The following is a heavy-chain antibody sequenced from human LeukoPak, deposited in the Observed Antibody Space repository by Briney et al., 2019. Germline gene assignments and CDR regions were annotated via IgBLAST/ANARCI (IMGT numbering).Heavy chain of an antibody. CDR1: GFTFSNYW. Sequence: GGSLRLSCGGSGFTFSNYWMHWVRQGPGKGLVWVSRMDRDGGTINYADSVKGRFTISRDNAKNTLYLQMNSLTVEDTAVYYCARAGSYRFDCWGQGTMVTVSS. J-gene: IGHJ4*02. V-gene: IGHV3-74*01. D-gene: IGHD3-16*02. CDR2: MDRDGGTI. CDR3: ARAGSYRFDC.